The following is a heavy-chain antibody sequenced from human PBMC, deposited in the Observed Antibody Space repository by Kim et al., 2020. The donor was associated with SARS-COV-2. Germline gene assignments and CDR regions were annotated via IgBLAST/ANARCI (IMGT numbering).Heavy chain of an antibody. J-gene: IGHJ4*02. V-gene: IGHV4-34*01. CDR2: INHSGST. CDR3: ARVEQLDIDY. D-gene: IGHD6-6*01. Sequence: SETLSLTCAVYGGSFSGYYWSWIRQPPGKGLEWIGEINHSGSTNYNPSLKSRVTISVDTSKNQFSLKLSSVTAADTAVYYCARVEQLDIDYWGQGTLVTVSS. CDR1: GGSFSGYY.